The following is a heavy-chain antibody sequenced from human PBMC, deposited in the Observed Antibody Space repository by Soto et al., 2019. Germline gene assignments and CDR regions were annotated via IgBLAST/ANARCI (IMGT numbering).Heavy chain of an antibody. CDR2: ISASGATT. CDR3: AKWTDTVVEAALAGGAFDI. CDR1: GFSFSTYA. Sequence: EVQLLESGGNLVQPGGSLRLSCAASGFSFSTYALTWVRQVPGKGLEWVSGISASGATTYYADSVKGRFTSSSDNSKNTVFLHMTSLRAEDTALYYCAKWTDTVVEAALAGGAFDIWGQGTTVTVSS. J-gene: IGHJ3*02. V-gene: IGHV3-23*01. D-gene: IGHD2-2*01.